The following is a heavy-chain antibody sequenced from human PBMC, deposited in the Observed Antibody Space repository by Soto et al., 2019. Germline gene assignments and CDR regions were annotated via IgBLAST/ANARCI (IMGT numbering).Heavy chain of an antibody. J-gene: IGHJ3*02. Sequence: ASVKVSCKASGYTFTSYFIHWVRQAPGQGLAWMGVFDPSGVATNSAQKFQGRLTMTRDTSTSTVYMDLTSLGSDDTALYSLARVSRGAFDIWGQGTLVTVSS. CDR1: GYTFTSYF. CDR3: ARVSRGAFDI. V-gene: IGHV1-46*01. CDR2: FDPSGVAT.